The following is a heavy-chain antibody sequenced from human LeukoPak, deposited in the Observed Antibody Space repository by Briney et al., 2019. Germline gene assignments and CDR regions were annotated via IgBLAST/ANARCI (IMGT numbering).Heavy chain of an antibody. CDR3: AREIIRFSSGWFDY. J-gene: IGHJ4*02. D-gene: IGHD6-19*01. CDR1: GGSFSGYY. Sequence: SETLSLTCAVYGGSFSGYYWIWIRQPPGKGLEWIGEINHSGSTNYNPSLKSRVTISVDTSKNQFSLKLSSVTAADTAVYYCAREIIRFSSGWFDYWGQGTLVTVSS. V-gene: IGHV4-34*01. CDR2: INHSGST.